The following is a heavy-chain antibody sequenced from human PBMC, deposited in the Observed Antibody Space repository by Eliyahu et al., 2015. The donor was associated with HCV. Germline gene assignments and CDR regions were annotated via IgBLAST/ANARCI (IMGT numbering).Heavy chain of an antibody. CDR3: ASGGGGIAVTGTGGWFDP. D-gene: IGHD6-19*01. V-gene: IGHV4-59*01. Sequence: QVQLQESGPGLVKPSETLSLTCTVXGGSITTXYWSWIRQPPGXGLEWIGYIHYRGSTNHNPPLKSRVTISVDTSKNQFSLNLTSVTAADTAVYYCASGGGGIAVTGTGGWFDPWGQGTLVTVSS. CDR1: GGSITTXY. J-gene: IGHJ5*02. CDR2: IHYRGST.